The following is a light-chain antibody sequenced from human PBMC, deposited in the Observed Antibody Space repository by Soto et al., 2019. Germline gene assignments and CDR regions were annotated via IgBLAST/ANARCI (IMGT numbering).Light chain of an antibody. V-gene: IGLV1-40*01. CDR1: SSNIGAGHD. CDR2: DNS. CDR3: QSYDSSLSGYV. Sequence: QSALTQPPSVSGAPGQSVTISCTGSSSNIGAGHDVHWYQQLPGTAPKLLIFDNSHRPSGVPDRFSGSKSGTSASLAITGLQAEDEADYYCQSYDSSLSGYVFGTGTKVTVL. J-gene: IGLJ1*01.